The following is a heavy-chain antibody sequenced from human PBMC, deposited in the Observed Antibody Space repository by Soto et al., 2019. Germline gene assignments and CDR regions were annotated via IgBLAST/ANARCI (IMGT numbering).Heavy chain of an antibody. CDR1: GYTFTGHY. CDR3: GRGRSGQIVVFY. CDR2: IGPESGAT. J-gene: IGHJ4*02. V-gene: IGHV1-2*02. D-gene: IGHD5-12*01. Sequence: TSVKVSCKASGYTFTGHYIHWVRQAPEQGPEWMGEIGPESGATRYAQKFQGRVTMTRDMSITTVYMELNNLSPDDTAVYYCGRGRSGQIVVFYWGQGTPVTVSS.